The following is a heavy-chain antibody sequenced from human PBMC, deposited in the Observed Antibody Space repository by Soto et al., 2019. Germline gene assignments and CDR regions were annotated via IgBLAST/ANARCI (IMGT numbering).Heavy chain of an antibody. CDR1: GFTVSTSY. Sequence: EVQLVESGGGLVQPGGSLRLSCAASGFTVSTSYMSWVRQAPGKGLEWVSVIYSGGNTYYADSVTGRFTISRDSSRNTLYLQMNTLRAEDTAVYSCAKEDGSPFGYWGQGTLVTVSS. V-gene: IGHV3-66*01. D-gene: IGHD5-12*01. CDR2: IYSGGNT. J-gene: IGHJ4*02. CDR3: AKEDGSPFGY.